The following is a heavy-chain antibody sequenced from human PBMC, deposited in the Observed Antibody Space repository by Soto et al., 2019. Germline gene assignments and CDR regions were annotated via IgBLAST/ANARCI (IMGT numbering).Heavy chain of an antibody. Sequence: QVQLQQWGAGLLKPSETLSLTCAVYGGSFSGYYWSWIRQPPGKGLEWIGEINHSGSTNYNPSLKSRVTISVDTSKNQFSLKLSSVTAAHTAVYYCARGRGGNFDYWGQGTLVTVSS. D-gene: IGHD3-16*01. CDR2: INHSGST. CDR1: GGSFSGYY. J-gene: IGHJ4*02. V-gene: IGHV4-34*01. CDR3: ARGRGGNFDY.